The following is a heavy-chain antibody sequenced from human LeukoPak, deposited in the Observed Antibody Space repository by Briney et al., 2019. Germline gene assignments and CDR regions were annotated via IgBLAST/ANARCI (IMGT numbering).Heavy chain of an antibody. D-gene: IGHD3-9*01. CDR3: ATSYYDILTGYRPLAY. J-gene: IGHJ4*02. Sequence: ASVKVSCKASGYTFTGYYMHWVRQAPGQGLEWMGWINPNSGGTNYAQKFQGRVTMTRDTSISTAYMELSSLRSEDTAVYYCATSYYDILTGYRPLAYWGQETLVTVSS. V-gene: IGHV1-2*02. CDR1: GYTFTGYY. CDR2: INPNSGGT.